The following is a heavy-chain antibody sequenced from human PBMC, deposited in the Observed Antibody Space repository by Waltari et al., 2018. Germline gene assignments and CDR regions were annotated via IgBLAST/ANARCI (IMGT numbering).Heavy chain of an antibody. CDR1: GFTFSSYA. V-gene: IGHV3-23*01. CDR3: AKDLVPAAMTYYYYGMDV. CDR2: ISGRGGST. Sequence: EVQLLESGGGLVQPGGSLRLSCAASGFTFSSYAMSWVRQAPGKGLEWVSAISGRGGSTYYADSVKGRFTISRDNSKNTLYLQMNSLRAEDTAVYYCAKDLVPAAMTYYYYGMDVWGQGTTVTVSS. J-gene: IGHJ6*02. D-gene: IGHD2-2*01.